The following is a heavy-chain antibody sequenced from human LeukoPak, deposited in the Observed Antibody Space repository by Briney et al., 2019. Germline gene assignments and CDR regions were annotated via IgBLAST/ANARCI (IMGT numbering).Heavy chain of an antibody. CDR3: ARDRSIWSGYSGYAFDI. V-gene: IGHV1-2*02. J-gene: IGHJ3*02. Sequence: EASVKVSCKASGGTFSSYAISWVRQAPGQGLEWMGWINPNSGGTNYAQKFQGRVTMTRDTSISTAYMELSRLRSDDTAVYYCARDRSIWSGYSGYAFDIWGQGTMVTVSS. CDR2: INPNSGGT. D-gene: IGHD3-3*01. CDR1: GGTFSSYA.